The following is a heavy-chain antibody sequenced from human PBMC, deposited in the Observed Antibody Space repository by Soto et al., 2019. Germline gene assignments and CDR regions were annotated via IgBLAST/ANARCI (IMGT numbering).Heavy chain of an antibody. D-gene: IGHD3-3*01. Sequence: PGGSLRLSCASSGFTFSSYAMSWVRQAPGKGLEWVSAISGSGGSTYYADSVKGRFTISRDNSKNTLYLQMNSLRAEDTAVYYCAKEYDFWSGSHYYFDYWGQGTLVTVSS. CDR2: ISGSGGST. V-gene: IGHV3-23*01. J-gene: IGHJ4*02. CDR3: AKEYDFWSGSHYYFDY. CDR1: GFTFSSYA.